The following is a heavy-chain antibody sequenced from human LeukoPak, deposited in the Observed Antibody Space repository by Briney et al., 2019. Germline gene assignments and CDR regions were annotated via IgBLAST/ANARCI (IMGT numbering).Heavy chain of an antibody. D-gene: IGHD2-2*01. V-gene: IGHV1-2*02. J-gene: IGHJ4*02. Sequence: ASVKVSCKASGYTFTGYYMHWVRQAPGQGLEWMGWINPNSGGTNYAQKFQGRVTMTRDTSISTAYMELSRLRSDDTAVYYCARSGRWRVVVPAATFDCWGQGTLVTVSS. CDR1: GYTFTGYY. CDR3: ARSGRWRVVVPAATFDC. CDR2: INPNSGGT.